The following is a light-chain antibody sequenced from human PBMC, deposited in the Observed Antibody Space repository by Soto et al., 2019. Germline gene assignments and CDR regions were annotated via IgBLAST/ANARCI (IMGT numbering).Light chain of an antibody. Sequence: PGYSATVSFMSSQSVNTYLAWYQQKPGLPPRLLIFDAYDRATGVAPRFSGSGSGTHFTLTINSLEPEDFAVYYCQHRSAWPAISFGQGTRLETK. J-gene: IGKJ5*01. V-gene: IGKV3-11*01. CDR1: QSVNTY. CDR3: QHRSAWPAIS. CDR2: DAY.